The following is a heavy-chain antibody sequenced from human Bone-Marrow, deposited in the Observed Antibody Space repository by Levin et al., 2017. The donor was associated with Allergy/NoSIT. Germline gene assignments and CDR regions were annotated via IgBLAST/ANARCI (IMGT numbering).Heavy chain of an antibody. CDR3: ARLRWFGDYAPDF. V-gene: IGHV3-7*04. CDR2: INEDGSDD. D-gene: IGHD4-17*01. CDR1: GFNFISHW. J-gene: IGHJ4*02. Sequence: PGGSLRLSCAASGFNFISHWMTWVRQAPGKGLEWVANINEDGSDDFYVDSVKDRFTISRDNAKNSVSLHMNRLRAEDTAVYYCARLRWFGDYAPDFWGQGTLVTVSS.